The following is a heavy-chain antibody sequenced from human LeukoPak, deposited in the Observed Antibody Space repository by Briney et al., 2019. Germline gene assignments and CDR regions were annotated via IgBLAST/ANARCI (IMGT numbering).Heavy chain of an antibody. Sequence: PGGSLRLSCAASGFIVSGDFMSWVRQAPGKGLEWVSTISGGGGSTYYADSVKGRFTISRDNSKNTLYLQVNSLRAEDTAVYYCAKGGKWDVTPFDYWGQGTLVTVSS. V-gene: IGHV3-23*01. CDR3: AKGGKWDVTPFDY. D-gene: IGHD1-26*01. J-gene: IGHJ4*02. CDR1: GFIVSGDF. CDR2: ISGGGGST.